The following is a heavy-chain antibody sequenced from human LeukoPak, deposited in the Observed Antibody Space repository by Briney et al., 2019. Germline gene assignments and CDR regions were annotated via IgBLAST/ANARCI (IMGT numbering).Heavy chain of an antibody. J-gene: IGHJ4*02. CDR2: IYHSGGT. CDR3: VGNGYYALDS. CDR1: GDSINSFDW. V-gene: IGHV4-4*01. Sequence: PETLSLTCAVSGDSINSFDWWSWVRQSPARGLEWIGEIYHSGGTNYNPSLKSRVTISIDKSKNQLSLKLTSVTAADTAVYFCVGNGYYALDSWGQGTLVTVAS. D-gene: IGHD2/OR15-2a*01.